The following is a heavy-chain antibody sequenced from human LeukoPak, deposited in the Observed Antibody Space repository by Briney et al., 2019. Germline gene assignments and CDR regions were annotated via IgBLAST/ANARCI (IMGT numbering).Heavy chain of an antibody. J-gene: IGHJ4*02. Sequence: GASVKVSCKTSGYTFTAYYIHWVRQAPGQGLEWMGWIDPNSGGTKYAQKFQGRVTLTRDTSISTAYMELSRLRSDATAVYFCARDLSRPQTLWGQGTLVTVSS. CDR2: IDPNSGGT. D-gene: IGHD2-2*01. CDR1: GYTFTAYY. V-gene: IGHV1-2*02. CDR3: ARDLSRPQTL.